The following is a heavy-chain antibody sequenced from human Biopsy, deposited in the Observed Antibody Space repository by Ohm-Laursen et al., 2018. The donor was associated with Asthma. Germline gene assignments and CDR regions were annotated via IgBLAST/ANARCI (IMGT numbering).Heavy chain of an antibody. CDR2: INPSGGST. J-gene: IGHJ3*02. V-gene: IGHV1-46*01. Sequence: SVKVSCKASGYTFTSYYMHWVRQAPGQGLEWMGIINPSGGSTSYAQKFQGRVTMTRDTSTSTVYMDLSSLRSEDTAVYYCARTYYDFLTGQVNDAFAMWGQGTMVTVSS. CDR3: ARTYYDFLTGQVNDAFAM. D-gene: IGHD3-9*01. CDR1: GYTFTSYY.